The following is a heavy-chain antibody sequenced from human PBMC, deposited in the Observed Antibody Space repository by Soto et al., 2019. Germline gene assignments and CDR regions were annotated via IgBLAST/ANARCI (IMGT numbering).Heavy chain of an antibody. CDR2: ISHSGSS. V-gene: IGHV4-34*01. J-gene: IGHJ4*02. CDR1: GGSFSGYY. CDR3: ARGSPFCTSTSCYDQFDY. D-gene: IGHD2-2*01. Sequence: SETLSLTCAVYGGSFSGYYWSWIRQPPGKGLEWIGEISHSGSSTYNPSLKSRVTISVDTSKNQFSLKLSSVTAADTAVYYCARGSPFCTSTSCYDQFDYWGQGTLVTVSS.